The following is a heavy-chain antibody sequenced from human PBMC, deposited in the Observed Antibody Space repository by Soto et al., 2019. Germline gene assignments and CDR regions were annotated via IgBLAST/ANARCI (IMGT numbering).Heavy chain of an antibody. CDR2: ISWNSGSI. V-gene: IGHV3-9*01. Sequence: EVQLVESGGGLVQPGRSLRLSCAASGFTFDDYAMHWVRQAPGKGLEWVSGISWNSGSIGYADSVKGRFTISRDNAKNSLYVKMNSLRVKDRALYYCAKEKREGGRSVRDFGGKGTTVTVSS. J-gene: IGHJ6*04. CDR1: GFTFDDYA. CDR3: AKEKREGGRSVRDF. D-gene: IGHD3-3*01.